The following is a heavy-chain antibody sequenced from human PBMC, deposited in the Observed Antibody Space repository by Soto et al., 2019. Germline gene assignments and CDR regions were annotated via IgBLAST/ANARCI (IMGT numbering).Heavy chain of an antibody. CDR2: IDPSDSYT. J-gene: IGHJ6*02. Sequence: PGESLKISCKGSGYSFTSYWISWVRQMPGKGLEWMGRIDPSDSYTNYSPSFQGHVTISADKSISTAYLQWSSLKASDTAMYYCARREDHEGNYYGMDVWGQGTTVTVSS. V-gene: IGHV5-10-1*01. CDR1: GYSFTSYW. CDR3: ARREDHEGNYYGMDV.